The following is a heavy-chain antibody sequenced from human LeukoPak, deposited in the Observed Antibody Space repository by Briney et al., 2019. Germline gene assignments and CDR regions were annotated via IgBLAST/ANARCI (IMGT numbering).Heavy chain of an antibody. CDR2: IKEDGRET. J-gene: IGHJ4*02. CDR1: GFTFSNYW. Sequence: GGSLRLSCAASGFTFSNYWMSWVRQAPGKGPEWVANIKEDGRETYYLDSVEGRFTSSRDSAKNSLEVQLNSLIGEDTAVYYCAKAQSFRPSACFDSWGQGTLVTVSS. D-gene: IGHD1-26*01. CDR3: AKAQSFRPSACFDS. V-gene: IGHV3-7*01.